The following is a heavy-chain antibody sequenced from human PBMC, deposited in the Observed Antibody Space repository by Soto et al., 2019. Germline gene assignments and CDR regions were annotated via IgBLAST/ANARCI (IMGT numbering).Heavy chain of an antibody. J-gene: IGHJ6*02. Sequence: QVQLVQSGAEVKKPGSSVKVSCKASGGTFSSFTISWVRQAPGQGLGWMGGIIPIYGTANYAQKFQGRVTITADASTRTAHMELSSLRSEDTAVYYCAKDRRADWESYYYYAMDVWGQGTTVTVSS. CDR2: IIPIYGTA. CDR3: AKDRRADWESYYYYAMDV. V-gene: IGHV1-69*01. D-gene: IGHD1-26*01. CDR1: GGTFSSFT.